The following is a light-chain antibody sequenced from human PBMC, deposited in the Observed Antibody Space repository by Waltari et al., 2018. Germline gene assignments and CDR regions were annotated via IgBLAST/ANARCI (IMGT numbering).Light chain of an antibody. Sequence: EIVLTQSPGTMSLSPGERATLSCRASKRVSSNYFAWDQQKPGQAPRLLIYGASNRATGIPDRFSGSGSGADFTLTISRREPEDFAVYYCQQNGNSPITFGQGTRLEIK. V-gene: IGKV3-20*01. CDR3: QQNGNSPIT. J-gene: IGKJ5*01. CDR2: GAS. CDR1: KRVSSNY.